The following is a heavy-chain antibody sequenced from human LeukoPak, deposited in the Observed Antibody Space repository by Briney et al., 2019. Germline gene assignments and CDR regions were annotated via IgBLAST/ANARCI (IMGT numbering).Heavy chain of an antibody. CDR1: GFTFTDYY. CDR2: ISNTYTGETI. Sequence: PGGSLRVSCAASGFTFTDYYMSWIRQAPGRGVEWISYISNTYTGETIRYAASVKGRFTMSRDNVNNSVFLEMNSLRAEDTAVYYCAKGAGMDSWGQGTLVTVSS. J-gene: IGHJ5*01. V-gene: IGHV3-11*04. D-gene: IGHD3-10*01. CDR3: AKGAGMDS.